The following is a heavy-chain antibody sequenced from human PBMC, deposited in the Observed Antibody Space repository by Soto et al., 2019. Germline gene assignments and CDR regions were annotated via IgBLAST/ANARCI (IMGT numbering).Heavy chain of an antibody. CDR3: ARRVMAAAGTFVRYYYYGMDV. J-gene: IGHJ6*02. Sequence: SVKVSCKASGGTFSSYAISWVRQAPGQGLEWMGGIIPIFGTANYAQKFQGRVTITADEATSTAYMELSSLRSEDTAVYYCARRVMAAAGTFVRYYYYGMDVWGQGTTVTVSS. V-gene: IGHV1-69*13. D-gene: IGHD6-13*01. CDR2: IIPIFGTA. CDR1: GGTFSSYA.